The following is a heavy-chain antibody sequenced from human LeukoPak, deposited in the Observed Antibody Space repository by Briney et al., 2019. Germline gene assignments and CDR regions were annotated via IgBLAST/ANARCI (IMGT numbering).Heavy chain of an antibody. V-gene: IGHV1-18*04. J-gene: IGHJ4*02. CDR3: ARDEVSGGWYNH. Sequence: ASVKVSCKASGYTFTSRGFPWLRQAPGQGLEWMGWINAGSGNTNYAQKLQGRVTLTTDTSTNTAYMELRSLRSDDTAVYYCARDEVSGGWYNHWGQGTLVTVSS. D-gene: IGHD6-19*01. CDR1: GYTFTSRG. CDR2: INAGSGNT.